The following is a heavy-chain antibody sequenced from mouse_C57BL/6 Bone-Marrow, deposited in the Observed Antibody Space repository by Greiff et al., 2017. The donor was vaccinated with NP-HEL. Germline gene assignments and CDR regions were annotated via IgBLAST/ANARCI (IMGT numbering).Heavy chain of an antibody. CDR3: ARDSYGNYGAMDY. CDR1: GFTFSDFY. V-gene: IGHV7-1*01. CDR2: SRNKANDYTT. J-gene: IGHJ4*01. Sequence: EVKLVESGGGLVQPGRSLRLSCATSGFTFSDFYMEWVRQAPGKGLEWIAASRNKANDYTTEYSASVKGRFIVSRDTSQSILYLQMNALRAEDTAIYYCARDSYGNYGAMDYWGQGTSVTVSS. D-gene: IGHD2-1*01.